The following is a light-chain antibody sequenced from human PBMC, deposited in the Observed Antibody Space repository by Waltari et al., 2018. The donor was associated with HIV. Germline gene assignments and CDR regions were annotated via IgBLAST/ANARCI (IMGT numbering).Light chain of an antibody. CDR1: QGVKSD. CDR3: LQDYNYPPT. CDR2: AVS. J-gene: IGKJ1*01. Sequence: IHITHSPSSLSSSLGYKVTITCRASQGVKSDLGWYQQRPGKAPNLLIYAVSSLQTGVPSRFSGSGSGTTFTLTISSLQPEDFATYYCLQDYNYPPTFGQGTKV. V-gene: IGKV1-6*01.